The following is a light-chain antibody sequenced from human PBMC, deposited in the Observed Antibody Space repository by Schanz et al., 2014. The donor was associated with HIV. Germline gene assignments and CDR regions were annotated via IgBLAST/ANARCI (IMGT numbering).Light chain of an antibody. CDR2: AAS. CDR3: QQYYDHPRT. CDR1: QTINNL. J-gene: IGKJ1*01. V-gene: IGKV1-5*01. Sequence: DIQMTQSPSTLSASVRDRVTITCRASQTINNLLAWYQQKSGKAPKLLIYAASTLQSGVPSRFSGSGSGTDFTLTISCLQSEDFGTYYCQQYYDHPRTFGQGTKVEVK.